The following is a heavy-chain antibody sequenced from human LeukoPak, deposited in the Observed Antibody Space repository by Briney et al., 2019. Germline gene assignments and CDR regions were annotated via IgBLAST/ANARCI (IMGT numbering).Heavy chain of an antibody. D-gene: IGHD1-26*01. Sequence: SETLSLTCAVYGGSFSGYYWSWIRQPPGKGLEWIGEINHSGSTNYNPSLKSRVTISVDTSKNQFSLKLSSVTAADTAVYYCARLLRPGGRKGDAFDIWGQGTLVTVSS. CDR2: INHSGST. CDR3: ARLLRPGGRKGDAFDI. CDR1: GGSFSGYY. J-gene: IGHJ3*02. V-gene: IGHV4-34*01.